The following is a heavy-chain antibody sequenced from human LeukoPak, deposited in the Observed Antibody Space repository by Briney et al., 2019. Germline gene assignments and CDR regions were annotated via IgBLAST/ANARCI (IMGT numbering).Heavy chain of an antibody. Sequence: SETLSLTCTVSGYSISSGYYWGWIRQPPGKGLEWIGSIYHSGRTYYNPSLKSRVTISVDTSKNQFSLKLSSVAAADTGVYFCAKPMIRGVITFAFDYWGQGTLVTVSS. D-gene: IGHD3-10*01. V-gene: IGHV4-38-2*02. J-gene: IGHJ4*02. CDR2: IYHSGRT. CDR1: GYSISSGYY. CDR3: AKPMIRGVITFAFDY.